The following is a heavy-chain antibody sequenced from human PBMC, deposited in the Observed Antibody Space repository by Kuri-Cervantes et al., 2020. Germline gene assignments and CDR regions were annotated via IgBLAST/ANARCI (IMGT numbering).Heavy chain of an antibody. V-gene: IGHV4-59*12. CDR2: VYHSGSA. CDR1: GGSISSYY. J-gene: IGHJ4*02. Sequence: GSLRLSCTVSGGSISSYYWSWIRQPPGKGLEWIGEVYHSGSAHYNPSLKSRVTISLDKSQNLFSLEVTSVTAADTALYYCARISPVGTAPFFDFWGQGTLVTVSS. CDR3: ARISPVGTAPFFDF. D-gene: IGHD2-21*02.